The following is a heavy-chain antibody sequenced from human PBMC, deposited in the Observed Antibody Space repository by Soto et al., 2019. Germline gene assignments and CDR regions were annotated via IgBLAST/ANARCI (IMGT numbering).Heavy chain of an antibody. CDR3: ARLPSIDSSGFPHWFDP. Sequence: XDSLTISCKGSGYSVTSYWIGWVRQMPGKGLEWMGIIYPGDSDTRYSPSFQGQVTISADKSISTAYLQWSSLKASDTATYYCARLPSIDSSGFPHWFDPWGQGTLVTVSS. V-gene: IGHV5-51*01. CDR2: IYPGDSDT. J-gene: IGHJ5*02. CDR1: GYSVTSYW. D-gene: IGHD6-19*01.